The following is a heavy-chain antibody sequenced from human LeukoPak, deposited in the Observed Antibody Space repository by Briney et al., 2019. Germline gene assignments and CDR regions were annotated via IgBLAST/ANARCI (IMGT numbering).Heavy chain of an antibody. D-gene: IGHD6-6*01. CDR1: GYTFTSYD. Sequence: ASVKVSCKASGYTFTSYDINWVRQATGQGREWMGWMNPNSGSTGYAQKFQGRVSMTWNTSISAAYMELSSLKSEDTAVYYCAKIGAAARRTSNPRWFDGWGQGTLVTVSS. CDR2: MNPNSGST. CDR3: AKIGAAARRTSNPRWFDG. V-gene: IGHV1-8*01. J-gene: IGHJ5*02.